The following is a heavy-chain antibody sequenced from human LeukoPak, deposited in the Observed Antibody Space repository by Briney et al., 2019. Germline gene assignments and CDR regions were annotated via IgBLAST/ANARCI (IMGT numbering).Heavy chain of an antibody. V-gene: IGHV4-61*01. CDR1: GYSISSGYY. D-gene: IGHD5-18*01. CDR3: ARTTEGGYTYDYFYYYYMDV. CDR2: IYYSGST. J-gene: IGHJ6*03. Sequence: PSETLSLTCTVSGYSISSGYYWSWIRQPPGKGLEWIGYIYYSGSTNYNPSLKSRVTISVDTSKNQFSLKLSSVTAADTAVYYCARTTEGGYTYDYFYYYYMDVWGKGTTVTISS.